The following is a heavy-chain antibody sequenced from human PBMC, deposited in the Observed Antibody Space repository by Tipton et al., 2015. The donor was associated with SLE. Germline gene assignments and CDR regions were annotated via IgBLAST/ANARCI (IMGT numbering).Heavy chain of an antibody. CDR2: IFYPGST. Sequence: TLSLTCTVSGGPISSYFWSWIRQPPGKGLEWIGYIFYPGSTYYHPSLKSRVTISVDTSKNQFSLKLSSVTAADTAVYYCARLPIAAAPRYWGQGTLVTVSS. V-gene: IGHV4-59*08. D-gene: IGHD6-13*01. J-gene: IGHJ4*02. CDR3: ARLPIAAAPRY. CDR1: GGPISSYF.